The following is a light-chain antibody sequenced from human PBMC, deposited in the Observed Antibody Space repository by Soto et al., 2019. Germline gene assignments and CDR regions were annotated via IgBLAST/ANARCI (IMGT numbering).Light chain of an antibody. V-gene: IGKV3-11*01. Sequence: EIVLTQSPATLSLSPGERATLSCRASQSVSSYLAWYQQKPGQAPRLLIYDASNRATGIPARFSGSGSATDFTRTISSLEPEDFAVYYWPQRSNWPITCGQGTRLEIK. J-gene: IGKJ5*01. CDR1: QSVSSY. CDR2: DAS. CDR3: PQRSNWPIT.